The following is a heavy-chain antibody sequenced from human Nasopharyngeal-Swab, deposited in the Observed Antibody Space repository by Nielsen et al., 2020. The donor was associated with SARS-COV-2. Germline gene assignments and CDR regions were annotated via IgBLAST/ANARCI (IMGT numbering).Heavy chain of an antibody. CDR3: ARDRGGWLGVNWFDP. D-gene: IGHD3-10*01. V-gene: IGHV4-34*01. Sequence: WIRQPPGKGLEWIGEINHSGSTNYNPSLKSRVTISVDTSKNQFSLKLSSVTAADTAVYYCARDRGGWLGVNWFDPWGQGTLVTVSS. J-gene: IGHJ5*02. CDR2: INHSGST.